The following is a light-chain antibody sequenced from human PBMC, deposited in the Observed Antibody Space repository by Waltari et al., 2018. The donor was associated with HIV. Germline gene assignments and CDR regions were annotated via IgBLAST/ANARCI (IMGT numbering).Light chain of an antibody. Sequence: QPVLTQPPSVSAAPGRSVTITCSGSTSTIETNYVSWYQQIPGTAPKLLIYDNNKRPSGIPERFSGSKSATSATLGITGLQTGDEAEYYCGTWDSSLNTPVFGGGSRLTVL. V-gene: IGLV1-51*01. CDR2: DNN. J-gene: IGLJ2*01. CDR1: TSTIETNY. CDR3: GTWDSSLNTPV.